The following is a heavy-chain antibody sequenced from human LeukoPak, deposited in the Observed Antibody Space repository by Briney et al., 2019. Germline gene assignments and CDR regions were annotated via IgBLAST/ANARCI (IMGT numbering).Heavy chain of an antibody. J-gene: IGHJ4*02. CDR1: GFNFGEFV. CDR3: SRGFAAD. D-gene: IGHD2-15*01. CDR2: IRDKANGGTT. Sequence: GGSLRLSCATSGFNFGEFVVSWVRQAPGPGLEWVGFIRDKANGGTTEYAASVEGRFMIARDDSKGLAYLEMNSLKVDDTGTYYCSRGFAADWGQGALVTVSS. V-gene: IGHV3-49*04.